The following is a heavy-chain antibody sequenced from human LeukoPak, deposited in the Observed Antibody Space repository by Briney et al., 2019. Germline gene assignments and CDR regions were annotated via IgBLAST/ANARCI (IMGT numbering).Heavy chain of an antibody. D-gene: IGHD6-19*01. V-gene: IGHV4-59*01. CDR1: GGSISSYY. Sequence: SETLSLTCTVSGGSISSYYWSWIRQPPGKGLEWIGYIYYSGSTNYNPSLKSRVTISVDTSKNQFSLKLSSVTAADTAVYYCARDMSSGWYVGGLDPWGQGTLVTVSS. J-gene: IGHJ5*02. CDR2: IYYSGST. CDR3: ARDMSSGWYVGGLDP.